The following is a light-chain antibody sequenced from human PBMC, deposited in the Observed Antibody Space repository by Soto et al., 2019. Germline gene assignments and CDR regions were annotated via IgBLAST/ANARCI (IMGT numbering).Light chain of an antibody. CDR1: SSDVGGYNF. CDR3: SSYAGSIYV. CDR2: EVT. J-gene: IGLJ1*01. V-gene: IGLV2-8*01. Sequence: QSALTQPPSASGSPGQSVTISCTGTSSDVGGYNFVSWYQHHPGKAPKLMIYEVTKRPSGVPDRFSGSRSGNTASLTVSGLQTEDEADYYFSSYAGSIYVFGTGTKLTVL.